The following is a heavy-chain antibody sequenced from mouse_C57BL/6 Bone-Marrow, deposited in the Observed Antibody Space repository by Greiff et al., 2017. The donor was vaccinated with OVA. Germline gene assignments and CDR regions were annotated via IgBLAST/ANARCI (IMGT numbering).Heavy chain of an antibody. V-gene: IGHV5-4*03. D-gene: IGHD4-1*01. CDR2: ISDGGSYT. CDR1: GFTFSSYA. Sequence: DVMLVESGGGLVKPGGSLKLSCAASGFTFSSYAMSWVRQTPEKRLEWVATISDGGSYTYYPDNVKGRFTISRDNAKNNLYLQMSHLKSEDTAMYYCARANWYYFDYWGQGTTLTVSS. CDR3: ARANWYYFDY. J-gene: IGHJ2*01.